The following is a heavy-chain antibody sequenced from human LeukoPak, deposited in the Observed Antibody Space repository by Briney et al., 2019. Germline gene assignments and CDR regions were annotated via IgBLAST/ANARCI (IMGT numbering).Heavy chain of an antibody. Sequence: ASVKVSCKASVYTFTGYYMHWVRQAPGQGLEWMGWINPNSGGTNYAQKFQGRVTMTRDTSISTAYMELSRLRSDDTAVYYCARFRGYCSSTSCYELDVWGQGTTVTVSS. V-gene: IGHV1-2*02. CDR1: VYTFTGYY. D-gene: IGHD2-2*03. J-gene: IGHJ6*02. CDR3: ARFRGYCSSTSCYELDV. CDR2: INPNSGGT.